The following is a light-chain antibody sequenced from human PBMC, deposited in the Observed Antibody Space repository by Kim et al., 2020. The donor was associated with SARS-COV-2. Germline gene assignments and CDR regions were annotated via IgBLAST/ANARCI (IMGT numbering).Light chain of an antibody. CDR3: AAWDDSLNGVI. J-gene: IGLJ2*01. V-gene: IGLV1-44*01. CDR1: SSNIGRNT. Sequence: QSVLTQPPSASGTPGQRVTISCSGSSSNIGRNTINWYQHLPGTAPKLLIYANDQRPSGVPDRFSGSKSGTSASLAISGLQSGDEADYYCAAWDDSLNGVIFGGGTQLTVL. CDR2: AND.